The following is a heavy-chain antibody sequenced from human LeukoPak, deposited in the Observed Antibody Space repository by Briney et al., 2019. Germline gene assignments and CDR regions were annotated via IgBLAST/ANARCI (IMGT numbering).Heavy chain of an antibody. Sequence: GESLKISCKGSGYTFINYWIAWVRQMPGKGLEWMGIIHPSDSDTRYSPSFQGQVTTSADKSISTAYLQWSSLKASDTAMYYCARDTTETGAFDIWGQGTMVTVSS. V-gene: IGHV5-51*01. J-gene: IGHJ3*02. D-gene: IGHD1-1*01. CDR3: ARDTTETGAFDI. CDR1: GYTFINYW. CDR2: IHPSDSDT.